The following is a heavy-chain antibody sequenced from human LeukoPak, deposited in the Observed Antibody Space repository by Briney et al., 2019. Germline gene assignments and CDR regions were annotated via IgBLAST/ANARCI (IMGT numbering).Heavy chain of an antibody. J-gene: IGHJ3*02. V-gene: IGHV3-21*01. D-gene: IGHD2-15*01. Sequence: GGSLRLSCAASGFTFSCYSLNWVRQAPGKGLEGVSSISNSSSYIYYADLLNGRFINSRDNAKNSLYLKMNSLRAEDTAVYYCARDWDIVVVVAANHAFDIWGQGTMVTVSS. CDR2: ISNSSSYI. CDR1: GFTFSCYS. CDR3: ARDWDIVVVVAANHAFDI.